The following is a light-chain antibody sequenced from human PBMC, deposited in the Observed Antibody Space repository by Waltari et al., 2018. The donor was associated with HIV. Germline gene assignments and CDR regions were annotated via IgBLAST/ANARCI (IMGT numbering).Light chain of an antibody. Sequence: EVVMTQSLATLSVSPGEGAPLSCRASPSVGSNLARYQHTPGQPPRLLIYGASSRATGIPARFSGSGSGTEFTLTISSLQSEDFAIYFCQQYNNWPPLTFGGGTKVEIK. CDR2: GAS. CDR3: QQYNNWPPLT. V-gene: IGKV3D-15*01. J-gene: IGKJ4*01. CDR1: PSVGSN.